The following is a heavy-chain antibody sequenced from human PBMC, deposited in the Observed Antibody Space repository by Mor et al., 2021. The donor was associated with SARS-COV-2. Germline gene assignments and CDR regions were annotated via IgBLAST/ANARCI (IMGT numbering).Heavy chain of an antibody. J-gene: IGHJ4*02. V-gene: IGHV3-49*02. CDR3: SRDSDSRYYYGSGSPRFDH. D-gene: IGHD3-10*01. CDR2: IRTNSYGGTT. Sequence: EWVGYIRTNSYGGTTENAASLKDRFSISRDDSKNIAYLQMNSLKVEDTAVYYCSRDSDSRYYYGSGSPRFDHWGQVVLVTVS.